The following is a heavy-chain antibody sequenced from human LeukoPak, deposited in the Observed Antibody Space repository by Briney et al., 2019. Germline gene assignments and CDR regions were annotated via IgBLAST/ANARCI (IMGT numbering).Heavy chain of an antibody. V-gene: IGHV4-59*01. CDR3: ARNSRDGYNKFDY. Sequence: TPSETLSLTWTASGGSISSYYWSWIRPPPGKGLEWIGYIYYTGSTNYNPSLKSRVTISVDTSKNQFSLKLSSVTATDTAVYYCARNSRDGYNKFDYWGQGTLVTVSS. J-gene: IGHJ4*02. CDR1: GGSISSYY. D-gene: IGHD5-24*01. CDR2: IYYTGST.